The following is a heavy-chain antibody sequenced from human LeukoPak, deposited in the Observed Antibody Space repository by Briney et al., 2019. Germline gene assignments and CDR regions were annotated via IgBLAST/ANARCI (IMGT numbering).Heavy chain of an antibody. CDR3: ARGVSYYYDNSGHPGWYFDL. CDR2: IRTTGDT. J-gene: IGHJ2*01. V-gene: IGHV3-13*01. D-gene: IGHD3-22*01. Sequence: PGGSLRLSCAVSVFTFNYYDMHWVRQAPGKRLEWVSAIRTTGDTHYPDSVKGRFAMSREDAKNSVHLQMNTLRAGDTAVYYCARGVSYYYDNSGHPGWYFDLWGRGTLVTVSS. CDR1: VFTFNYYD.